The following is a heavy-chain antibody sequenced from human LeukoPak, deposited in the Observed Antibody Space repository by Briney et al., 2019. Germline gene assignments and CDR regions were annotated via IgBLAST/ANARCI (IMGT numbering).Heavy chain of an antibody. V-gene: IGHV3-11*03. CDR3: AAVVAGTYYYYGMDA. J-gene: IGHJ6*02. CDR2: ISSRSHYT. D-gene: IGHD2-15*01. Sequence: GGSLRLSCAASAFTFSDYYKSWIRQAPGKGLECVSYISSRSHYTNYADSVKGRFTISRDNAKNSLYLQMNSLRAEDTAVYYCAAVVAGTYYYYGMDAWGQGTTVTVSS. CDR1: AFTFSDYY.